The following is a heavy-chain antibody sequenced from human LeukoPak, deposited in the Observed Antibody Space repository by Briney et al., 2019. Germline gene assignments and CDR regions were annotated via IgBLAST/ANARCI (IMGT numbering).Heavy chain of an antibody. CDR2: INWNGGST. Sequence: GGSLRLSCAASGFTFDDYGMSWVRQAPGKGLEWVSGINWNGGSTGYADSVKGRFTISRDNAKNSLYLQMNSLRAEDTAVYYCAKDIGYGDSQGFDYWGQGTLVTVSS. CDR1: GFTFDDYG. V-gene: IGHV3-20*04. CDR3: AKDIGYGDSQGFDY. J-gene: IGHJ4*02. D-gene: IGHD5-12*01.